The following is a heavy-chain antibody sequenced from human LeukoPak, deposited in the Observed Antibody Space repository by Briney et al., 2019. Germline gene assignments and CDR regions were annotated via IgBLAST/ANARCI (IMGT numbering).Heavy chain of an antibody. V-gene: IGHV3-20*04. CDR1: GFRYEDYG. J-gene: IGHJ6*03. D-gene: IGHD2-2*01. CDR2: TNWEGAST. CDR3: GRVYCSTTSCYDYYDYYMDV. Sequence: PGGSLRLSCAASGFRYEDYGMRGVRDVPGKGREGVSGTNWEGASTGYAYSVKRRFPISRDNVKNSLYLQMNSLRVEDTALYFCGRVYCSTTSCYDYYDYYMDVWGIGTAVTVSS.